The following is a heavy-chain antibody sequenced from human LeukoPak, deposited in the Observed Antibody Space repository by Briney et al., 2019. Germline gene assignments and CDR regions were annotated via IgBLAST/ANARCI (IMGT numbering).Heavy chain of an antibody. D-gene: IGHD2-15*01. V-gene: IGHV4-61*02. CDR3: ARVGLGGIPFFDP. CDR1: GGSISSGSYY. Sequence: SETLSLTCTVSGGSISSGSYYWSWIRQPAGKGLEWIGRIYSSGSTNYNPSLKSRVTMSVGTSKNQFSLKLSSVAAADTAVYYCARVGLGGIPFFDPWGQGTLVTVSS. J-gene: IGHJ5*02. CDR2: IYSSGST.